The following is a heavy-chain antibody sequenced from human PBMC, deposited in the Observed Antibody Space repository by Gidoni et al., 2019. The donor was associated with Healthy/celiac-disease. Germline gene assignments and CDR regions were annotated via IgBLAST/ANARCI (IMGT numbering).Heavy chain of an antibody. CDR1: GCTFSDYY. CDR2: ISSSGSTI. Sequence: QVQLVESGGGLVKPGGSLRLSCAASGCTFSDYYMSWLRQAPGKGLEWVSYISSSGSTIYYADSVKGRFTISRDNAKNSLYLQMNSLRAEDTAVYYCARRLCSSTSCYPYYYYYGMDVWGQGTTVTVSS. V-gene: IGHV3-11*01. J-gene: IGHJ6*02. D-gene: IGHD2-2*01. CDR3: ARRLCSSTSCYPYYYYYGMDV.